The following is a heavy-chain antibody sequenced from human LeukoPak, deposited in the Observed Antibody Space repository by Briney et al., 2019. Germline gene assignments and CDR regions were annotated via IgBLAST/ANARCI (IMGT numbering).Heavy chain of an antibody. V-gene: IGHV1-69*13. D-gene: IGHD3-9*01. CDR3: ARGGESYDILAGHTP. CDR2: IIPIFGTA. CDR1: RGTFSSYA. Sequence: SVKVSCKASRGTFSSYAISWVRQAPGQGLEWMGGIIPIFGTANYAQKFQGRVTITADESTSTAYMELSSLRSEDTAVYYCARGGESYDILAGHTPWGQGTLVTVSS. J-gene: IGHJ5*02.